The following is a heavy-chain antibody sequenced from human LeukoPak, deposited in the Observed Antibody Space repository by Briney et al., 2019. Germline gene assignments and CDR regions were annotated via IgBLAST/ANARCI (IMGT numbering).Heavy chain of an antibody. V-gene: IGHV3-21*01. Sequence: PGGSLRLSCAASGFTFSGYSMNWVRQAPGKGLEWVSSISSSSSYIYYADSVKGRFTISRDNAKNSLYLQMNSLRAEDTAVYYCARDVVPGYSDWLLQKGPLGYWGQGTLVTVSS. CDR3: ARDVVPGYSDWLLQKGPLGY. CDR1: GFTFSGYS. CDR2: ISSSSSYI. J-gene: IGHJ4*02. D-gene: IGHD3-9*01.